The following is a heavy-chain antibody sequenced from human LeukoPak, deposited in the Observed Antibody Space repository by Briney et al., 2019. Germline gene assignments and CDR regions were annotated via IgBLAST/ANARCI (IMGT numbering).Heavy chain of an antibody. D-gene: IGHD3-3*01. Sequence: PSETLSLTCSGSGSSISPHHWTWIRQAPGEGLEWMGYIYYRGTTNYSPSLKNRLTMSVDTSKNQISLKLTSVTAADTAVYYCARIQPSCPGLGFCSFDIWGQGTLATVSS. V-gene: IGHV4-59*11. J-gene: IGHJ3*02. CDR1: GSSISPHH. CDR3: ARIQPSCPGLGFCSFDI. CDR2: IYYRGTT.